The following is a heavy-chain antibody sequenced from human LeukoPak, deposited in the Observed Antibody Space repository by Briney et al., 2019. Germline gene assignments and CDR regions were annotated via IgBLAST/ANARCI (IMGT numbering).Heavy chain of an antibody. CDR3: ARVRDGYNDAYDI. D-gene: IGHD5-24*01. Sequence: GASVKVSCTASGYTFSNYNIHWLRQAPGQGLEWMGIVNSSGDSTNYAQNFQGRVTMTGDTSTSTVYMELSSLRSEDTAVYYCARVRDGYNDAYDIWGQGTMVTVTS. V-gene: IGHV1-46*01. CDR2: VNSSGDST. J-gene: IGHJ3*02. CDR1: GYTFSNYN.